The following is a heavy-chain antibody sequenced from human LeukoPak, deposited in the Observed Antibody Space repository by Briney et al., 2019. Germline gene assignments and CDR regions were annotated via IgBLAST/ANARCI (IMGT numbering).Heavy chain of an antibody. CDR3: ARDRNGPFDS. CDR1: GFTFSNYW. CDR2: INTDGSST. D-gene: IGHD1-14*01. J-gene: IGHJ4*02. Sequence: PGGSLRLSCAASGFTFSNYWMHWVRHAPGKGLVWVSRINTDGSSTNYADSVKGRSTILRDNAKNTLYLQMNSLRAEDTAVYFCARDRNGPFDSWGQGTLVTVSS. V-gene: IGHV3-74*01.